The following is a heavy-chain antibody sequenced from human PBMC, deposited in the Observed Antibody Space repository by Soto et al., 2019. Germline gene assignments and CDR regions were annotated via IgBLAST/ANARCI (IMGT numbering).Heavy chain of an antibody. Sequence: SETLSLTCAVSGGSIISGGYSWIWLRQPPGKGLEWIGYIYHSGSTYYNPSLKSRVTISVDRSKNQFSLKLSSVTAADTAVYYCARVVVATIPYYFDYWGQGTLVTVSS. J-gene: IGHJ4*02. CDR3: ARVVVATIPYYFDY. D-gene: IGHD5-12*01. CDR2: IYHSGST. CDR1: GGSIISGGYS. V-gene: IGHV4-30-2*01.